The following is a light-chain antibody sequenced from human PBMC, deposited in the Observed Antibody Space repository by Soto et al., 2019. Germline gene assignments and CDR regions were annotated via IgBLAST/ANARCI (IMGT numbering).Light chain of an antibody. Sequence: EIVMTQSPAALPMSPGDRATLSCRASQSLGGNLAWYQQKPGQAPRLLIFRASSRATGVPARFSASGSGTEFTLTISGLQSEDFAVYYCQQYSNWPPWTFGPGTKVDIK. V-gene: IGKV3-15*01. CDR1: QSLGGN. CDR3: QQYSNWPPWT. CDR2: RAS. J-gene: IGKJ1*01.